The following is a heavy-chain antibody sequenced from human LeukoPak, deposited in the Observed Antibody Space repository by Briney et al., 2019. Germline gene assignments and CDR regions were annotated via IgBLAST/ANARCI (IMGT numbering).Heavy chain of an antibody. J-gene: IGHJ5*02. D-gene: IGHD2-2*01. V-gene: IGHV4-39*07. CDR2: IYYSGST. Sequence: SETLFLTCTVSGDSISSRSYYWGWIRQPPGTGLEWIGSIYYSGSTYYNPSLKSRVTISVDTSKNQFSLRLSSVTAADTAVYYCARESDRYCSSTSCPNWYDPWGQGTLVTVSS. CDR3: ARESDRYCSSTSCPNWYDP. CDR1: GDSISSRSYY.